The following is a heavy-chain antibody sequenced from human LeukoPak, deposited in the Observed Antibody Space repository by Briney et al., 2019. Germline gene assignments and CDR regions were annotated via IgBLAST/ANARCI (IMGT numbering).Heavy chain of an antibody. D-gene: IGHD3-16*02. CDR3: AKSWGYTRPYYNYMDV. CDR1: GFTFSNYA. Sequence: GGSRRLSCAASGFTFSNYAMSWVRQAPGKGLEWVSIIGYRGGSIYYAYSVQGRFTISRDNSKNTLSLQMNGLRPEDTAVYYCAKSWGYTRPYYNYMDVWGKGTTVTVSS. J-gene: IGHJ6*03. V-gene: IGHV3-23*01. CDR2: IGYRGGSI.